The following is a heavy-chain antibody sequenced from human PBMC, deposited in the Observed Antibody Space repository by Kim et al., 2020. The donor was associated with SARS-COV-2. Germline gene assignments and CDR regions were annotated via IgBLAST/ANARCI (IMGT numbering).Heavy chain of an antibody. CDR1: GGSISSSLYY. V-gene: IGHV4-39*07. CDR2: INYGGST. D-gene: IGHD3-16*02. CDR3: YVSPGVWGSSREPANWFDP. J-gene: IGHJ5*02. Sequence: SETLSLTCTVSGGSISSSLYYWGWIRQPPGKGLEWIGNINYGGSTYYNPSLKSRVTISLDTSKNQFSLKLSSVTAADTAVYYCYVSPGVWGSSREPANWFDPGAREPWSPSPQ.